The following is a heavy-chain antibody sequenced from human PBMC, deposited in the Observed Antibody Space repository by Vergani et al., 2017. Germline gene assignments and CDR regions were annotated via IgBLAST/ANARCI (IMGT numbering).Heavy chain of an antibody. Sequence: QVQLQESGPGLVKPSQTLSLTCTVSGGSISSGGYYWSWIRQPPGKGLEWIGYIYYSGSTYYNPYLKSRVTISVDTSKNQFSLKLSSVTAAYTAVYYCAREVMSTPGIAAAGTYFDYWGQGTLVTVSS. CDR2: IYYSGST. CDR1: GGSISSGGYY. D-gene: IGHD6-13*01. V-gene: IGHV4-31*03. CDR3: AREVMSTPGIAAAGTYFDY. J-gene: IGHJ4*02.